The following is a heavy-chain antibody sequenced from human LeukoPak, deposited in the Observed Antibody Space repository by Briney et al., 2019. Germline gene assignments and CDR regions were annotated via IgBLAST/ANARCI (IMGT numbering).Heavy chain of an antibody. CDR2: ISSSGSTI. CDR1: GFTFSSYE. J-gene: IGHJ4*02. D-gene: IGHD2-2*01. Sequence: GGSLRLSCAASGFTFSSYEMNWVRQAPGKGLEWVSYISSSGSTIYYADSVKGRFTISRDNAKNSLYLQMNSPRAGDTAVYYCARGPLYCSSTSCYLDYWGQGTLVTVSS. V-gene: IGHV3-48*03. CDR3: ARGPLYCSSTSCYLDY.